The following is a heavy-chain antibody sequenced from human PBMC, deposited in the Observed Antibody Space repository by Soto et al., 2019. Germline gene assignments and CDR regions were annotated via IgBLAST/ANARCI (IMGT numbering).Heavy chain of an antibody. CDR2: IYSAGNT. Sequence: PGGSLRLSCAVSGLTVSRNYMTWVRQAPGKGLEWVSVIYSAGNTYYADSVKGRFTISRDNSKNTLNLQMNSLRAEDTAIYYCAREVSTDPGYFDHWGQGTLVTVSS. V-gene: IGHV3-53*01. J-gene: IGHJ4*02. CDR1: GLTVSRNY. CDR3: AREVSTDPGYFDH.